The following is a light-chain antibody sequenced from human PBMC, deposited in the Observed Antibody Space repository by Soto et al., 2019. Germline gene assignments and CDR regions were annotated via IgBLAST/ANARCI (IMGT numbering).Light chain of an antibody. CDR3: LQYGSSPPT. V-gene: IGKV3-20*01. Sequence: EIVLTQSPGTLSLSPGERATLSCRASQSVSKNFLAWYQQKPGQAPRLLINGASSRATGIPDRFSGSGSGTDFSLTIDRLEPEDFAVYFCLQYGSSPPTFGGGTKVAIK. CDR1: QSVSKNF. J-gene: IGKJ4*01. CDR2: GAS.